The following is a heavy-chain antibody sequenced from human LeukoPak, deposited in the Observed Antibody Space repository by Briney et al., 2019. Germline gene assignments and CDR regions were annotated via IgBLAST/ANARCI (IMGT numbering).Heavy chain of an antibody. CDR2: INTDGTVT. CDR1: GFTFSKYW. Sequence: GGSLRLSCAASGFTFSKYWMLWVRQAPGKGLESVSRINTDGTVTTYADSVKGRFTVSRDDADNTMFLQMNSVRDEDTAVYYCAAKQWLAPPPDSWGQGTPVTVSS. D-gene: IGHD6-19*01. V-gene: IGHV3-74*01. CDR3: AAKQWLAPPPDS. J-gene: IGHJ4*02.